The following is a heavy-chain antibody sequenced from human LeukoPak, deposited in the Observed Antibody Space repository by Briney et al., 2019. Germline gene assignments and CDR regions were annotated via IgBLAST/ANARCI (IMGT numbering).Heavy chain of an antibody. D-gene: IGHD2-15*01. CDR2: IYYSGST. V-gene: IGHV4-59*08. CDR3: ASPSAAYYYYGMDV. CDR1: GGSISSYY. J-gene: IGHJ6*02. Sequence: SETLSLTCTVSGGSISSYYWSWIRQPPGKGLEWIGYIYYSGSTNYNPSLKSRVTISVDTSKNQFSLKLSSVTAADTAVYYCASPSAAYYYYGMDVWGQGTTVTVSS.